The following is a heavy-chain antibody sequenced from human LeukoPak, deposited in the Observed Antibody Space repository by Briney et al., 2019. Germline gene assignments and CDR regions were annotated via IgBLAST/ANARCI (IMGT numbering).Heavy chain of an antibody. CDR2: ISTNGGST. Sequence: GGSLRLSCAASGFTFSSYAMHWVRQAPGKGLEYVSAISTNGGSTYYADSVKGRFTISRDNSKNTLYLQMSSLRAEDTAVYYCVKDLYYYGSGSPSFAFDIWGQGTMVTVSS. CDR3: VKDLYYYGSGSPSFAFDI. V-gene: IGHV3-64D*06. CDR1: GFTFSSYA. D-gene: IGHD3-10*01. J-gene: IGHJ3*02.